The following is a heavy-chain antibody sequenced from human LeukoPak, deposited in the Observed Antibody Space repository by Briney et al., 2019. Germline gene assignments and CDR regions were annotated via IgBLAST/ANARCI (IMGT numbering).Heavy chain of an antibody. CDR1: GFTFSSYA. CDR3: ARIAAARSGAYDAFDI. CDR2: ISYDGINK. D-gene: IGHD6-13*01. Sequence: PGRSLRLSCAASGFTFSSYAMHWVRQAPGKGLEWVAVISYDGINKYYADSVKGRFTISRDNSKNTLYLQMNSLRAEDTAVYYCARIAAARSGAYDAFDIWGQGTMVTVSS. V-gene: IGHV3-30-3*01. J-gene: IGHJ3*02.